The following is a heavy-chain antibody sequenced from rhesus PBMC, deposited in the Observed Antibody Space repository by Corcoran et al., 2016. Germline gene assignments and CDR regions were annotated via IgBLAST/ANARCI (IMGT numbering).Heavy chain of an antibody. V-gene: IGHV4-122*02. CDR2: MSYSGSI. CDR3: ARRACNGSGCRFDY. D-gene: IGHD2-21*01. Sequence: QVQLQESGPGLVKPSETLSLTCAVSGASISSSYYYWSWFRQASGKGLEWIGSMSYSGSINDNPSLKSRVTISRDTSKNQFFLNLNSVTAADTAVYYCARRACNGSGCRFDYWGQGVLVTVSS. J-gene: IGHJ4*01. CDR1: GASISSSYYY.